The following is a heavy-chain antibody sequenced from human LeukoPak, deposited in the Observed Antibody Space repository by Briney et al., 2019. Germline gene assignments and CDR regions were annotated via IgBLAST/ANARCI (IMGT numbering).Heavy chain of an antibody. V-gene: IGHV4-39*01. CDR1: GGSISSSSYY. D-gene: IGHD3-22*01. Sequence: SETLSLTCTASGGSISSSSYYWGWIRQPPGKGLEWIGSIYYSGSTYYNPSLKSRVTISVDTSKNQFSLKLSSVTAADTAVYYCASPDSSGYSFDYWGQGTLVTVSS. CDR3: ASPDSSGYSFDY. J-gene: IGHJ4*02. CDR2: IYYSGST.